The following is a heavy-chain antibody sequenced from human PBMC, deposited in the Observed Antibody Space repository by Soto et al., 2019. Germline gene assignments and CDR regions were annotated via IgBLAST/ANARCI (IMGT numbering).Heavy chain of an antibody. J-gene: IGHJ5*02. V-gene: IGHV3-74*01. D-gene: IGHD5-18*01. CDR1: GFTFSSYW. CDR3: AKVGLGSYGQNWFDP. CDR2: ISSDGSRT. Sequence: EVQLVESGGGLVQPGGSLRLSCAASGFTFSSYWMHWVRQAPGKGLVWVSRISSDGSRTDYADSVKGRFTISRDNAKNTLYLQMNSLRGEDTAVYYCAKVGLGSYGQNWFDPWGQGTLVTVSS.